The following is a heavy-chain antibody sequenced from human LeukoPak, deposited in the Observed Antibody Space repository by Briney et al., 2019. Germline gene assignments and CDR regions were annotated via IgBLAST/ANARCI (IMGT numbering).Heavy chain of an antibody. J-gene: IGHJ6*02. Sequence: GGSLRLSCAASGLTLSDYHMSWIRQAPGKGLEWVAYISRSGDTIYYGDSVKGRFTISRDSAKNSLYLQMNSLRAEDTAVYYCARGHYGLGVWGQGTTVTVSS. CDR2: ISRSGDTI. CDR1: GLTLSDYH. CDR3: ARGHYGLGV. V-gene: IGHV3-11*01.